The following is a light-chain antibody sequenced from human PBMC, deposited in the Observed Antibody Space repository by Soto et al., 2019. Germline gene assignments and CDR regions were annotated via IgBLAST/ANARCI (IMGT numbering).Light chain of an antibody. CDR2: SNN. Sequence: QSVLTQPPSASGTPGQRVTISCSGSSSNIGSNTVNWYQQLPGTAPKLLIYSNNQRPSGVPDRFSGSKSGTSASLAISGLQSEDKADYYCAAWDDSLNGRVFGGGTKVTVL. V-gene: IGLV1-44*01. J-gene: IGLJ2*01. CDR3: AAWDDSLNGRV. CDR1: SSNIGSNT.